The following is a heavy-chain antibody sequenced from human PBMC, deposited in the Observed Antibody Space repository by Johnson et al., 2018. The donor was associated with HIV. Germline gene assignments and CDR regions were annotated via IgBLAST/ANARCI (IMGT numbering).Heavy chain of an antibody. CDR2: ISSNGGST. CDR3: AKDRGIGYDSSGSYGAFDI. CDR1: GFTFSSYV. J-gene: IGHJ3*02. V-gene: IGHV3-64*01. D-gene: IGHD3-22*01. Sequence: VQLVESGGGVVQPGRSLRLSCAASGFTFSSYVMHWVRQAPGKGLEYVSAISSNGGSTYYANSVKGRFTISRDNSKNTLYLQMGSLRAEDTAVYYCAKDRGIGYDSSGSYGAFDIWGQGTMVTVSS.